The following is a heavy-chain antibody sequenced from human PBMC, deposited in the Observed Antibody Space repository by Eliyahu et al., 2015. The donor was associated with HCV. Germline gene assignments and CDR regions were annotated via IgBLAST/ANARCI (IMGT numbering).Heavy chain of an antibody. CDR3: ARNVDYDDYPKWFDP. J-gene: IGHJ5*02. CDR2: IYHSGST. Sequence: QVQLQESGPGLVKPSETLSLTCAVSGYSIXSGSYWGWIRQPPGKGLEWIATIYHSGSTYYNPSLRSRFTISVDTSRNQFSLNLRSVTAADTAVYYCARNVDYDDYPKWFDPWGQGTLVTVSS. D-gene: IGHD4-17*01. CDR1: GYSIXSGSY. V-gene: IGHV4-38-2*01.